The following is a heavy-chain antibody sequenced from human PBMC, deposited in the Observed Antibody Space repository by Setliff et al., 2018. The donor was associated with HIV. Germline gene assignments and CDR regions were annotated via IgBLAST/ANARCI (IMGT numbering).Heavy chain of an antibody. CDR3: ARVFTVAGTYYYYYMDV. V-gene: IGHV4-31*03. CDR2: IYYSGRT. D-gene: IGHD6-19*01. Sequence: SETLSLTCTVSGGSISSGGYYWSWIRQHPGMGLEWIGYIYYSGRTYYNPSLKSRITMSVDTSKNQFSLKLSSVTAADTAVYYCARVFTVAGTYYYYYMDVWGKGTTVTISS. CDR1: GGSISSGGYY. J-gene: IGHJ6*03.